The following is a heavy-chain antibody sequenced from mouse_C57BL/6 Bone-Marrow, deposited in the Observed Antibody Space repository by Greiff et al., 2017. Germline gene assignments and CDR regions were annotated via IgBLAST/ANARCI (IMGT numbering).Heavy chain of an antibody. CDR2: IYPRSGNT. Sequence: VQLQQSGAELARPGASVKLSCKASGYTFTSYGISWVKQRTGQGLEWIGAIYPRSGNTYYNEKFKGKATLTADKSSSTAYMELRSLTSEDSAVYVCARGTTVFSFGYRGQGTTLSVST. CDR3: ARGTTVFSFGY. CDR1: GYTFTSYG. V-gene: IGHV1-81*01. J-gene: IGHJ2*01. D-gene: IGHD1-1*01.